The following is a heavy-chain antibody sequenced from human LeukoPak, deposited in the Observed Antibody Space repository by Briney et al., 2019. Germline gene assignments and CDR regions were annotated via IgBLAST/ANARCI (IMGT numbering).Heavy chain of an antibody. V-gene: IGHV3-43*02. J-gene: IGHJ4*02. D-gene: IGHD6-19*01. CDR3: AKDPSRPGIAVAGTNPPDY. CDR2: ISGDGGST. Sequence: GGSLRLSCAASGFTFDDYAMHWVRQAPGKGLEWVSLISGDGGSTYYADSVKGRFTISRDNSKNSLYLQMNSLRTEDTALYYCAKDPSRPGIAVAGTNPPDYWGQGTLVTVSS. CDR1: GFTFDDYA.